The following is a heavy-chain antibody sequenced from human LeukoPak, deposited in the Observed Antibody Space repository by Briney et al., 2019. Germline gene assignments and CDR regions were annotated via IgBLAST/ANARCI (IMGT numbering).Heavy chain of an antibody. CDR3: VRGGTYSSSSLNS. V-gene: IGHV3-64*02. CDR2: INTDGNYI. CDR1: GFIFSSHA. Sequence: PGGSLRLSCAASGFIFSSHAVHWVRQAPGKGLESVSSINTDGNYIYYVESVRGRFTISRDNSKNTLHLQMGSLRPEDMAVYYCVRGGTYSSSSLNSWGQGTLVTVSS. D-gene: IGHD6-6*01. J-gene: IGHJ4*02.